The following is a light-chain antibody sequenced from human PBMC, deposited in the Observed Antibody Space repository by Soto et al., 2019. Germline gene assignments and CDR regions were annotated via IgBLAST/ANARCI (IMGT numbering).Light chain of an antibody. CDR1: QSLTTN. V-gene: IGKV3-15*01. J-gene: IGKJ1*01. Sequence: EVVMTQSPGTLSVSPGERAILSCRASQSLTTNLAWYQQKPGQAPRLLIHDASTRATGIPARFSGSGSGTEFTLTISSLQSEDFAVYYCQQYDDWPPWTFGQGTKVDIK. CDR3: QQYDDWPPWT. CDR2: DAS.